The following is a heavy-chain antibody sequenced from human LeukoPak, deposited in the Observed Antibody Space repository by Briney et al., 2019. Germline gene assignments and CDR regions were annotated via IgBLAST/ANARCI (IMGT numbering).Heavy chain of an antibody. D-gene: IGHD2-2*01. CDR2: IYTSGST. J-gene: IGHJ5*02. Sequence: SETLSLTCTVSGGSISSYYWSWIRQPPGKGLEWIGYIYTSGSTNYNPSLKSRVTISVDTSKNQFSLKLSSVTAADTAVYYCARRGRYCSSTSCYAGWFDPWGQGTLVTVSS. V-gene: IGHV4-4*09. CDR1: GGSISSYY. CDR3: ARRGRYCSSTSCYAGWFDP.